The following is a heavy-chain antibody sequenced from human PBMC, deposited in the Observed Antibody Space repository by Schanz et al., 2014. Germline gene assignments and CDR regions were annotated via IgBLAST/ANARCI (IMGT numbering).Heavy chain of an antibody. CDR1: GFGFSSYS. CDR3: ARWFLIRGVILDS. J-gene: IGHJ4*02. V-gene: IGHV3-30*03. D-gene: IGHD3-10*01. CDR2: VPFDGSQK. Sequence: VQLVQSGGGLVQPGGSLRLSCAASGFGFSSYSMNWVRQAPGKGLEWVAFVPFDGSQKFYADSVKGRFTISRDNSRDTVYLQMNSLRADDTAMYYCARWFLIRGVILDSWGQGTLVTVSS.